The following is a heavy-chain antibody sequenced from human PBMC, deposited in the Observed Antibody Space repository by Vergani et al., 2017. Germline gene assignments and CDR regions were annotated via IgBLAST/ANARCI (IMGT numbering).Heavy chain of an antibody. CDR3: AKHFRGWGIDY. V-gene: IGHV3-30*02. CDR2: IQFDGSNQ. CDR1: GFTLSNYD. J-gene: IGHJ4*02. D-gene: IGHD3-16*01. Sequence: QVQLVESGGGVVQRGGSLRLPCATSGFTLSNYDMQWIRQGPGKGLEFVAFIQFDGSNQYYADSDKGRFTLSRDFSKNTLYLQMNSLRTDDTATYYCAKHFRGWGIDYWGQGTQVIVSS.